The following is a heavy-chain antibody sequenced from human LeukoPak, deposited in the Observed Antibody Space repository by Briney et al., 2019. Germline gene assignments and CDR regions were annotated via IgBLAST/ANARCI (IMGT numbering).Heavy chain of an antibody. Sequence: PGGSLRLSCAASGFTFSSCWMHWVRQAPGKGLVWVSRINSDGSSTSYADSVKGRFTISRDNAKNTLYLQMNSLRAEDTAVYYCARGGRDYALKGAFDIWGQETMVTVSS. J-gene: IGHJ3*02. CDR3: ARGGRDYALKGAFDI. D-gene: IGHD1-26*01. V-gene: IGHV3-74*01. CDR2: INSDGSST. CDR1: GFTFSSCW.